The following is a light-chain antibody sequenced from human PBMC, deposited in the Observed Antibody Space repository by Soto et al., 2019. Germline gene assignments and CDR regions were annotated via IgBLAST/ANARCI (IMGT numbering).Light chain of an antibody. V-gene: IGKV1-5*01. CDR3: LQHDTYPRP. CDR2: DAS. CDR1: QSISSW. J-gene: IGKJ1*01. Sequence: DVQMTQSPSTRSASVGDRVTITCRASQSISSWLAWYQQKPGKAPKLLIYDASSLESGVPSRFSGSGSGTEFTLTITSLQPEDFATYYCLQHDTYPRPFGQGTKVDI.